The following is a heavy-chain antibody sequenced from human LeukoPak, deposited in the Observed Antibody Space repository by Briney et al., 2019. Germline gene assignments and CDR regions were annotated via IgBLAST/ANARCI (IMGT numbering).Heavy chain of an antibody. V-gene: IGHV1-69*05. CDR1: GGTFSSYA. CDR3: ARSAAAMVMDYYYYYMDV. Sequence: SVKVSCKASGGTFSSYAISWVRQAPGQGLEWMGGIIPIFGTANYAQKFQGRVTITTDESTSTAYMELSSLRSEDTAVYYCARSAAAMVMDYYYYYMDVWGKGTTVTVSS. D-gene: IGHD2-2*01. J-gene: IGHJ6*03. CDR2: IIPIFGTA.